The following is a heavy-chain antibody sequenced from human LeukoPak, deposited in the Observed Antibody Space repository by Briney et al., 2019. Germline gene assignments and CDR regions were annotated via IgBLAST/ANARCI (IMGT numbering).Heavy chain of an antibody. CDR1: GFTFNNYA. CDR2: ISDGGDHT. D-gene: IGHD5-18*01. CDR3: AKERGAYSYGRFDP. V-gene: IGHV3-23*01. Sequence: GGSLRLSCATSGFTFNNYAMSWVRQAPGKGLEWVSAISDGGDHTYYADFVKGRFTISRDRFDNTLHLQMNSLRAEDTAVYYCAKERGAYSYGRFDPWGQGTLVTVS. J-gene: IGHJ5*02.